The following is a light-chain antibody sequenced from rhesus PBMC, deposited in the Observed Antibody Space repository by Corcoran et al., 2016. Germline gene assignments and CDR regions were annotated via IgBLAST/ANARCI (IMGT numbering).Light chain of an antibody. J-gene: IGKJ1*01. CDR1: QSVSSY. CDR3: QQYNNWRT. V-gene: IGKV3S9*01. CDR2: VAT. Sequence: EIVMTQSPATLSLSPGERATLSCRASQSVSSYVAWYQQKPEQAPRLLIYVATRRATGIPDRFSGSGSGIDFTLIISSLEPEDVGVYYCQQYNNWRTFGQGTKVEIK.